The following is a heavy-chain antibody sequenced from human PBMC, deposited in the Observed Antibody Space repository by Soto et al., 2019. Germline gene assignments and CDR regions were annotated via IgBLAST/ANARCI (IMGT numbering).Heavy chain of an antibody. J-gene: IGHJ4*02. CDR2: IWYDGSNK. V-gene: IGHV3-33*01. CDR1: GFTFSSYG. CDR3: ARARYSGSYSQGYFDY. D-gene: IGHD1-26*01. Sequence: GGSLRLSCAASGFTFSSYGMHWVRQAPGKGLEWVAVIWYDGSNKYYADSVKGRFTISRDNSKNTLYLQMNSLRAEDTAVYYCARARYSGSYSQGYFDYWGQGTLVTVSS.